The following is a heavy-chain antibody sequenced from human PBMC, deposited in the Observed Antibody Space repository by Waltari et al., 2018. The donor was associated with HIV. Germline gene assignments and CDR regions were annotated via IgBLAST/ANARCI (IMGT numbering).Heavy chain of an antibody. CDR3: ARQRDYKLTY. CDR2: TYYTSKWNY. D-gene: IGHD4-17*01. Sequence: QVQLRQSGSGLLQPSQTLSLTCAIFGDSGSAGNVHWHWIRQSPSRGLEWLGRTYYTSKWNYDYAISLKSRMTMNADTSRNQVSLQVSAVTPEDTAVYFCARQRDYKLTYWGQGILVTVSS. V-gene: IGHV6-1*02. CDR1: GDSGSAGNVH. J-gene: IGHJ4*02.